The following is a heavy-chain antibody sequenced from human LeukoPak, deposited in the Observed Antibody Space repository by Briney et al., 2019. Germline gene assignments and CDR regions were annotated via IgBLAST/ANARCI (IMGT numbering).Heavy chain of an antibody. J-gene: IGHJ4*02. D-gene: IGHD3-22*01. V-gene: IGHV1-46*01. Sequence: ASVKVSCKASGYTFTSYYMHWVRQAPGQGLEWMGIISPSGGSTSYAQKFQGRVTMTRDTSTSTVYMELSSLRSEDTAVYYCARDNWYDSSGYYFNADYWGQGTLVTVSS. CDR3: ARDNWYDSSGYYFNADY. CDR1: GYTFTSYY. CDR2: ISPSGGST.